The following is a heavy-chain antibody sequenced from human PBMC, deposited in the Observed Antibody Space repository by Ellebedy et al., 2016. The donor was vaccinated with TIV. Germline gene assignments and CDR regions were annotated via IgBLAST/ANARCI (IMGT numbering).Heavy chain of an antibody. V-gene: IGHV3-33*01. CDR2: IWYDGSNK. D-gene: IGHD3-9*01. J-gene: IGHJ6*02. CDR1: GFTFSSYG. Sequence: GESLKISXAASGFTFSSYGMHWVRQAPGKGLEWVAVIWYDGSNKYYADSVKGRFTISRDNSKNTLYLQMNSLRAEDTAVYYCARDYDILTGYYHYYYYYGMDVWGQGTTVTVSS. CDR3: ARDYDILTGYYHYYYYYGMDV.